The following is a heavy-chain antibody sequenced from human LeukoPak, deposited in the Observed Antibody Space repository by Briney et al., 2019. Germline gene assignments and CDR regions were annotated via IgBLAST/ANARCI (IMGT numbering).Heavy chain of an antibody. V-gene: IGHV3-7*01. CDR3: ARGGYSFDY. D-gene: IGHD5-18*01. J-gene: IGHJ4*02. CDR1: GFSLSGYW. Sequence: GGSLRLSCAASGFSLSGYWMTRVRQAPGKGLEWVARLHADGVEQNYVDSVTGRFTMSRDNAKNSLDLQMNSLRVEDTAVYYCARGGYSFDYLGQGTLVAVSS. CDR2: LHADGVEQ.